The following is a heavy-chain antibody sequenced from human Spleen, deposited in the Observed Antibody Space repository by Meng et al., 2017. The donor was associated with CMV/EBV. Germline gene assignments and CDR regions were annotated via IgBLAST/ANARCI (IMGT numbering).Heavy chain of an antibody. CDR1: GFTFTSYG. CDR3: ATDSSAFRPLYFDF. V-gene: IGHV3-30*02. CDR2: LNYDGTKK. Sequence: ASGFTFTSYGLHWVRQTPGKGLEWVAFLNYDGTKKHYADSVKGRFIISRDNSKNTLDLQMDSLGPHDTAVYYCATDSSAFRPLYFDFWGQGTLVTVSS. D-gene: IGHD3-22*01. J-gene: IGHJ4*02.